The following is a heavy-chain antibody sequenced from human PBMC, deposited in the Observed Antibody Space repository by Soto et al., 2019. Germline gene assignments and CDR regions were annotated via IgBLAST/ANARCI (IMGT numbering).Heavy chain of an antibody. J-gene: IGHJ4*02. D-gene: IGHD1-26*01. Sequence: SETLSLTCAVSGYSISSGYYWGWIRQPPGKGLEWIGSIYHSGSTYYNPSLKSRVTISVDTSKNQFSLKLSSVTAADTAVYYCARVYGEWESYFDYWGQGTLVTVSS. V-gene: IGHV4-38-2*01. CDR1: GYSISSGYY. CDR2: IYHSGST. CDR3: ARVYGEWESYFDY.